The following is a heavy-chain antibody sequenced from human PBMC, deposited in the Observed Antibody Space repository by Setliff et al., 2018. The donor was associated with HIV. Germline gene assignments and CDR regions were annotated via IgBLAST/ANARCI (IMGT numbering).Heavy chain of an antibody. J-gene: IGHJ4*02. CDR2: MNPNSGNT. CDR1: GYTFTSYD. Sequence: ASVKVSCKASGYTFTSYDINWVRQATGQGLEWMGWMNPNSGNTGYAQKFQGRVTMTRNTSISTAYMELSSLRSDDTALYFCAREHSTTWPYFDFWGQGTLVTVSS. V-gene: IGHV1-8*02. CDR3: AREHSTTWPYFDF. D-gene: IGHD6-13*01.